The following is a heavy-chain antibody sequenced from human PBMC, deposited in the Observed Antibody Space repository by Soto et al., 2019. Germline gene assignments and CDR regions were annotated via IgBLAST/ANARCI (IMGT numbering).Heavy chain of an antibody. CDR3: ARARGGYCTTTSCPEVDY. V-gene: IGHV3-30*03. J-gene: IGHJ4*02. Sequence: SGGSLRLSCAASGFTFSSYGMHWVRQAPGKGLEWVAVTSYNGGNKYYADSVKGRFTVSRDNSKNTLYLQMNSLRGEDTAVYYCARARGGYCTTTSCPEVDYWGQGTLVTVSS. CDR1: GFTFSSYG. CDR2: TSYNGGNK. D-gene: IGHD2-2*03.